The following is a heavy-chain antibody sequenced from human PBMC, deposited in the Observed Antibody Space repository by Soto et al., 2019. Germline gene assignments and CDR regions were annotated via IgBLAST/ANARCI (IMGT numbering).Heavy chain of an antibody. CDR1: GFTVSSNY. J-gene: IGHJ4*02. CDR2: IYSGGST. CDR3: ARMTTVTTRYFDY. Sequence: GGSLRLSCAVSGFTVSSNYMSWVRQAPGKGLEWVSVIYSGGSTYYADSVKGRFTISRDNSKNTLYLQMNSLRAEDTAVYYCARMTTVTTRYFDYWGQGTLVTVSS. V-gene: IGHV3-66*01. D-gene: IGHD4-17*01.